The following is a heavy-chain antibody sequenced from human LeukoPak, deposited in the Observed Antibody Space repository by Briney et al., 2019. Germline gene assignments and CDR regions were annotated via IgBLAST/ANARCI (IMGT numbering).Heavy chain of an antibody. CDR1: RFTFDDYA. Sequence: GGSLRLSCAASRFTFDDYAMHWVRQAPGKGLEWVSGISWNSGSIGYADSVKGRFTISRDNAKNSLYLQMNSLRAEDTALYYCAKELRYFDWTHDAFDIWGQGTMVTVSS. CDR2: ISWNSGSI. D-gene: IGHD3-9*01. V-gene: IGHV3-9*01. J-gene: IGHJ3*02. CDR3: AKELRYFDWTHDAFDI.